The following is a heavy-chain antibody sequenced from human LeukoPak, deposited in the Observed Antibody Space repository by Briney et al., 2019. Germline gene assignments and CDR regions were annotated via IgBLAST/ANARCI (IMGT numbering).Heavy chain of an antibody. Sequence: GGSLRLSCAASGFTFSGCAMSWVRQAPGKGLEWVSTISGSGGSTYYAESVQGRFTISRGNSKNTLYLQMNSLRAEDTAVYYCAKGYSGSSPYHFDYWGQGTLVTVSS. CDR2: ISGSGGST. D-gene: IGHD1-26*01. V-gene: IGHV3-23*01. CDR3: AKGYSGSSPYHFDY. J-gene: IGHJ4*02. CDR1: GFTFSGCA.